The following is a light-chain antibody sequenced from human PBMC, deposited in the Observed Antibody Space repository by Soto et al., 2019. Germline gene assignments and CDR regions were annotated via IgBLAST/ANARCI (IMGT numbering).Light chain of an antibody. CDR3: LLSYGDPRV. CDR1: TGAVTSAHF. Sequence: QAVVSQEPSLTVSPGGTVTLTCGCSTGAVTSAHFPYWFQQKPGQTPRTLIYDTSNKHSWTPARFSGSLLGGKAALTLSGAQPEDEAEYYCLLSYGDPRVLGGGTKVTVL. V-gene: IGLV7-46*01. J-gene: IGLJ3*02. CDR2: DTS.